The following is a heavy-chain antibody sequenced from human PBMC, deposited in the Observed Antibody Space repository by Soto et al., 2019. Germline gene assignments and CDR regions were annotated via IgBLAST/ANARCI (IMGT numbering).Heavy chain of an antibody. V-gene: IGHV4-59*08. J-gene: IGHJ4*02. CDR3: ASTPPYDYIWGSYLPGLGYSDY. CDR1: GGSISSYY. Sequence: PSETLSLTFTVSGGSISSYYWSWVRQPPGKGLEWIGYISYSGSTNYNPSLKSRVTISVDTSKNQFSLRLSSVTAADTAVYYCASTPPYDYIWGSYLPGLGYSDYWGQGTLVTVSS. D-gene: IGHD3-16*02. CDR2: ISYSGST.